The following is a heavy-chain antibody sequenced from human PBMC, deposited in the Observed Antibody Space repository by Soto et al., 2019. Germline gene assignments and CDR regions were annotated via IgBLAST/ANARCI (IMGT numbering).Heavy chain of an antibody. CDR1: GFAFSSYW. D-gene: IGHD3-10*01. V-gene: IGHV3-74*01. CDR2: IDPYETGI. CDR3: ARDGYYGSGSSPPT. J-gene: IGHJ4*02. Sequence: LRLSCAASGFAFSSYWMHWVRQAPGKGLVWVSRIDPYETGINYADSVKGRVTMTRDTSISTAYMELSRLRSDDTAVYYCARDGYYGSGSSPPTWGQGTLVTVSS.